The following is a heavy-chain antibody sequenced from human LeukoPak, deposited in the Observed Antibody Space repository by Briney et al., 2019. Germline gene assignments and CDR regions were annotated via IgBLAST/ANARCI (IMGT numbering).Heavy chain of an antibody. CDR3: TRQGDYGDYRS. CDR2: IRSKANSYAT. CDR1: GFTFSGSA. V-gene: IGHV3-73*01. Sequence: GGSLRLSCAASGFTFSGSAMHWVRQASGKVLDWVGRIRSKANSYATAYAASVKGRFTLSRDDSKNTAYLQMNSLKTEDTAVYYCTRQGDYGDYRSWGQGTLVTVSS. D-gene: IGHD4-17*01. J-gene: IGHJ5*02.